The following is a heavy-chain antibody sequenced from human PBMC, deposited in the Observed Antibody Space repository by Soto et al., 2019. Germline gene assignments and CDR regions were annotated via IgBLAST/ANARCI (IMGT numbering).Heavy chain of an antibody. CDR2: IYYSGST. J-gene: IGHJ6*02. CDR3: ARDAGYYGMDV. V-gene: IGHV4-31*03. Sequence: QVQLQESGPGLVKPSQTLSLTCTVSGGSISSGGYYWSWIRQHPGKGLEWIGYIYYSGSTYYNPAIMSRVTKSVDTPKNQFSLKLSSVTAADTAVYYCARDAGYYGMDVWGQGTTVTVSS. CDR1: GGSISSGGYY.